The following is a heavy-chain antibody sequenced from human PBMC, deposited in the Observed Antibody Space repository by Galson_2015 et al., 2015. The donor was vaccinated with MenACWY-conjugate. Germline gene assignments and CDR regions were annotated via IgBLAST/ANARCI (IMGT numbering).Heavy chain of an antibody. Sequence: SLRLSCAASGFTFSTYRMHWVRQTPGKGLEWVSSISGDSLYLYYADSMRGRFTISRDNAKNSLYLQMNSLRAEDTAVYYCAGSPIKTYLDPWGQGTLVTVSS. CDR1: GFTFSTYR. D-gene: IGHD5/OR15-5a*01. CDR2: ISGDSLYL. V-gene: IGHV3-21*01. J-gene: IGHJ5*02. CDR3: AGSPIKTYLDP.